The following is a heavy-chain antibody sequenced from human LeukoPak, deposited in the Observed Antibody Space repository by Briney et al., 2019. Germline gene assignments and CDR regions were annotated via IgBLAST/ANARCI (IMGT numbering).Heavy chain of an antibody. CDR3: ARVNYYGSGSYYNTYCFDY. V-gene: IGHV3-23*01. CDR2: VIDSGKDT. CDR1: GFTFSRNA. D-gene: IGHD3-10*01. Sequence: GGSLRLSCAASGFTFSRNAMTWVRQAPGMGLEWVSSVIDSGKDTYYAGSVKDRFTISRDNSKNTLYLQMNSLRAEDTAVYYCARVNYYGSGSYYNTYCFDYWGQGTLVTVSS. J-gene: IGHJ4*02.